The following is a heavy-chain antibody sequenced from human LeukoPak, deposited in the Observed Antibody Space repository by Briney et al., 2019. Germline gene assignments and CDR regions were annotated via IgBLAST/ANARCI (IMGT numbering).Heavy chain of an antibody. CDR3: SRNALVDFDY. J-gene: IGHJ4*02. Sequence: GGSLRLSCTTSGFAFDDFSMSWVRQPAGKGLEWVGFIRRSAYGGAAEYAASVKGRFIIYRDDSKGIAYLQMNSLKTEDTAVYYCSRNALVDFDYGGQGSRVIVSP. CDR1: GFAFDDFS. V-gene: IGHV3-49*04. CDR2: IRRSAYGGAA.